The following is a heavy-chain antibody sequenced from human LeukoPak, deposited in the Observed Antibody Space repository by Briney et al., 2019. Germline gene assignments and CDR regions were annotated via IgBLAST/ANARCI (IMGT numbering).Heavy chain of an antibody. Sequence: PGGSLRLSCAASGFTFSSHSMNWVRQAPGKGLEWVSSISGNNNYIYYADSVKGRFTISRDNAKNSLYLQMNSLRAEDTAVYYCARVPNNEWYILYFFDYWGQGTLVTVSS. J-gene: IGHJ4*02. CDR1: GFTFSSHS. CDR2: ISGNNNYI. CDR3: ARVPNNEWYILYFFDY. D-gene: IGHD1-1*01. V-gene: IGHV3-21*01.